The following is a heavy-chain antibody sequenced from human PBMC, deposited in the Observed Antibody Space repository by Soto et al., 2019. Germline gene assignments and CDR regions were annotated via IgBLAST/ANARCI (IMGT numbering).Heavy chain of an antibody. J-gene: IGHJ4*02. D-gene: IGHD5-12*01. CDR2: IYWDDDK. CDR3: AHAEVDIVATTLFDY. Sequence: SGPTLVNPTQTLTLTCTFSGFSLSTSGVGVGWVRQPPGKALEWLALIYWDDDKRYSPSLKSRLTITKDTSKNQVVLTMTNMDPVDTATYYCAHAEVDIVATTLFDYWGQGTLVTVSS. CDR1: GFSLSTSGVG. V-gene: IGHV2-5*02.